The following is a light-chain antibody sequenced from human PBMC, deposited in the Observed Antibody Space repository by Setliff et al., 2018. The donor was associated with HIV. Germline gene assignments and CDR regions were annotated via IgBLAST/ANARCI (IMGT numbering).Light chain of an antibody. V-gene: IGLV1-44*01. CDR1: NSNIGTNT. CDR3: AAWHDSLTDYV. J-gene: IGLJ1*01. Sequence: QSVLTQPPSASGAPGQTVTITCSGANSNIGTNTVNWYQHLPGTAPKLLIYSTNKRPSGVPDRFSGSKSGTSASLAISGLQSGDEADYYCAAWHDSLTDYVFGTGTKVT. CDR2: STN.